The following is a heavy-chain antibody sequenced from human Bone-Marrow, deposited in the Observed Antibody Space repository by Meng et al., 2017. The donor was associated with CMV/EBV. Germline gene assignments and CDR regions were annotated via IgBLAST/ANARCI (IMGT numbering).Heavy chain of an antibody. CDR3: ARSPSNYDFWSGSSSGLDY. J-gene: IGHJ4*02. V-gene: IGHV3-21*01. Sequence: GESLKISCEASGCTFSSYSMNWVRQAPGKGLEWVSSISSSSSYIYYADSVKCRFTISRDNANNSLYLQMNSLSAEDTAVYYCARSPSNYDFWSGSSSGLDYWGQGTLVTVSS. CDR1: GCTFSSYS. CDR2: ISSSSSYI. D-gene: IGHD3-3*01.